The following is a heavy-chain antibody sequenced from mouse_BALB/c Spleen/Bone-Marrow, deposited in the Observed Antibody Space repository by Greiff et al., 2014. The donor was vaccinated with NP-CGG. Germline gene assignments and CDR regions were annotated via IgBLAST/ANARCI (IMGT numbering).Heavy chain of an antibody. CDR3: ARGGKGPFAY. Sequence: QVQLQQSGAELARPGASVKISCKGSGYTFTGYGIHWVKQRPGQGLEWIGVISTGSTNTNYNQKFKGKATMTVDKSSSTAYMELARLTSEDSDIYYCARGGKGPFAYWGQGTLVTVSS. J-gene: IGHJ3*01. V-gene: IGHV1S137*01. D-gene: IGHD1-1*02. CDR2: ISTGSTNT. CDR1: GYTFTGYG.